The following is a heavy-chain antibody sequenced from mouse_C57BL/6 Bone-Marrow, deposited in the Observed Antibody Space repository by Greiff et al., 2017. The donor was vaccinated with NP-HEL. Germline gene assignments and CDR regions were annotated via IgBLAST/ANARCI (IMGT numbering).Heavy chain of an antibody. CDR1: GFTFSDFY. V-gene: IGHV7-1*01. Sequence: DVMLVESGGGLVQSGRSLRLSCATSGFTFSDFYMEWVRQAPGKGLEWIAASRNKANDYTTEYSASVKGRFIVSRDTSQSILYLQMNALRAEDTAIYYCARDVRLRPFAYWGQGTLVTVSA. CDR2: SRNKANDYTT. CDR3: ARDVRLRPFAY. D-gene: IGHD2-4*01. J-gene: IGHJ3*01.